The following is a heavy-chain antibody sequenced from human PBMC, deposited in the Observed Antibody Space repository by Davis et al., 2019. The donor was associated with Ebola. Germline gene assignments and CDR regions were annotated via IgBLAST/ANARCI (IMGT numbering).Heavy chain of an antibody. CDR1: GGSISSGGYY. D-gene: IGHD4-17*01. Sequence: LRLSCTVSGGSISSGGYYWSWIRQPPGKGLEWIGYIYYSGSTYYNPSLKSRVTISVDTSKNQFSLKLSSVTAADTAVYYCATKVTVTNDYWGQGTLVTVSS. CDR3: ATKVTVTNDY. J-gene: IGHJ4*02. V-gene: IGHV4-30-4*08. CDR2: IYYSGST.